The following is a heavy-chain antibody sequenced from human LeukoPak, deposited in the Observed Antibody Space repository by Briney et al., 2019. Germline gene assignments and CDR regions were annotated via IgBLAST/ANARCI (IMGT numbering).Heavy chain of an antibody. CDR1: GASVSSPDYF. D-gene: IGHD5-12*01. CDR3: ARPRGSGYDLDFDY. CDR2: ISYSGVT. J-gene: IGHJ4*02. Sequence: SETLSLTCTVSGASVSSPDYFWNWIRQPPGNGLEWIGSISYSGVTFYNPSLKSRLTMSLDTSKNQFSLRLTSVTVADTAVYYCARPRGSGYDLDFDYWGQGTLVSVSS. V-gene: IGHV4-30-4*08.